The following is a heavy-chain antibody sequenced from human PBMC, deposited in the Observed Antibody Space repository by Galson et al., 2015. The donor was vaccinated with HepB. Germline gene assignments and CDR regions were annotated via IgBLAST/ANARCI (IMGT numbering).Heavy chain of an antibody. J-gene: IGHJ6*03. V-gene: IGHV3-53*01. CDR1: GFTVSSNY. CDR2: IYSGGST. Sequence: SLRLSCAASGFTVSSNYMSWVRQAPGKGLEWVSVIYSGGSTYYADSVKGRFTISRDNSKNTLYLQMNSLRAEDTAVYYCARVESYYYYMDVWGKGTTVTVSS. CDR3: ARVESYYYYMDV. D-gene: IGHD1-1*01.